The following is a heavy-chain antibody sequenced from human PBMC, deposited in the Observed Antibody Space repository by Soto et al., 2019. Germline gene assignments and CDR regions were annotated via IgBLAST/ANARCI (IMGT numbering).Heavy chain of an antibody. CDR3: ATAGVSSYGFAY. Sequence: QVQLVQSGAEVKKPGASVKVSCKASGYTFTSYDINWVRQATGQGLEWMGWMNPNSGNTGYAQKFQGRVTMTRNTSISTASTAPRTLRSADTAVYYCATAGVSSYGFAYWGQGTLVTVSS. CDR2: MNPNSGNT. D-gene: IGHD1-26*01. CDR1: GYTFTSYD. V-gene: IGHV1-8*01. J-gene: IGHJ4*02.